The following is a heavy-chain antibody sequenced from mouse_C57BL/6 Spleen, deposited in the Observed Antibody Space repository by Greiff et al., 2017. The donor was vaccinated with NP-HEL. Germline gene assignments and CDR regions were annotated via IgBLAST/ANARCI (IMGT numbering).Heavy chain of an antibody. D-gene: IGHD1-1*01. V-gene: IGHV1-26*01. Sequence: VQLQQSGPELVKPGASVKISCKASGYTFTDYYMNWVKQSHGKSLEWIGDINPNNGGTSYNQKFKGKATLTVDKSSSTAYMELRSLTSEDSAVYYCARLDTTVVHAMDYWGQGTSVTVSS. CDR3: ARLDTTVVHAMDY. CDR2: INPNNGGT. CDR1: GYTFTDYY. J-gene: IGHJ4*01.